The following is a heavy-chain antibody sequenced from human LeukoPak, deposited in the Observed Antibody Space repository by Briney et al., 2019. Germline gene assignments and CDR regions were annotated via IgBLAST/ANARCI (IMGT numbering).Heavy chain of an antibody. CDR1: GGSISSSSYY. J-gene: IGHJ6*02. CDR3: ARDEWQQQLPHYYYYGMDV. Sequence: SETLSLTCSVPGGSISSSSYYWGWIRQPPGKGLEWIGSIYYSGSTYYNPSLKSRVTISVDTSKNQFSLKLSSVTAADTAVYYCARDEWQQQLPHYYYYGMDVWGQGTTVTVSS. CDR2: IYYSGST. V-gene: IGHV4-39*07. D-gene: IGHD6-13*01.